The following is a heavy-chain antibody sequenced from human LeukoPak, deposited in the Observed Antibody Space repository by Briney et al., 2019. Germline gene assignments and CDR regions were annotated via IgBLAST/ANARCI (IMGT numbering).Heavy chain of an antibody. J-gene: IGHJ4*02. D-gene: IGHD3-3*01. CDR3: AKYEIGVVIHPFDY. V-gene: IGHV3-23*01. CDR1: GFTFSSYA. Sequence: GGSLRLSCAASGFTFSSYAMSWVRQAPGKGLEWVSAISGSGGSTYYADSVKGRFTISRDNSKDTLYLQMNSLRAEDTAVYYCAKYEIGVVIHPFDYWGQGTLVTVSS. CDR2: ISGSGGST.